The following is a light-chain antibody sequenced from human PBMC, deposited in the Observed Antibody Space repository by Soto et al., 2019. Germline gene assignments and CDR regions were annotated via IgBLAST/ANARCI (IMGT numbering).Light chain of an antibody. J-gene: IGKJ4*01. CDR1: LSISNN. V-gene: IGKV3-15*01. Sequence: VMTQSPATLSVSSGERATLSCRASLSISNNLAWYQQKPGQAPMLLIYSASTRATAIPARFSGSASGTEFTLTISSLQSEDFAVYYCQQYNEWPLTFGGGTKVETK. CDR2: SAS. CDR3: QQYNEWPLT.